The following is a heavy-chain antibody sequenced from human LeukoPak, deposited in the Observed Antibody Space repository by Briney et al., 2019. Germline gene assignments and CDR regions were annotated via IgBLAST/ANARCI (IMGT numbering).Heavy chain of an antibody. CDR3: ARERYCDN. J-gene: IGHJ4*02. CDR1: GFTFSSYW. CDR2: IKQDGSEK. V-gene: IGHV3-7*04. Sequence: QSGGSLRLSCAASGFTFSSYWMAWVRQAPGKGLEWVANIKQDGSEKDYVDSVKGRFTISRDNAKNSQYLQMNSLRAEDTALYYCARERYCDNWGQGTLVTVSS.